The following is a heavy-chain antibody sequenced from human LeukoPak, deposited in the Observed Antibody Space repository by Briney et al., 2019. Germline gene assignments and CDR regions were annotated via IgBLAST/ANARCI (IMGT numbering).Heavy chain of an antibody. D-gene: IGHD6-13*01. Sequence: PSQTLSLTCTVSGGSISSGSYYWSWIRQPAGKGLEWIGRIYTSGSTNYNPSLKSRVTISVDTSKNQFSLKLSSVTAADTAVYYCASAAGYSVRFDYWGQGTLVTVSS. CDR3: ASAAGYSVRFDY. CDR2: IYTSGST. V-gene: IGHV4-61*02. J-gene: IGHJ4*02. CDR1: GGSISSGSYY.